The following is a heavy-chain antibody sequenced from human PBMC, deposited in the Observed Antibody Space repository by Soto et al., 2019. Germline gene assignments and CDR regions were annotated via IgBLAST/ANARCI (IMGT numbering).Heavy chain of an antibody. CDR2: TTGHGGTK. J-gene: IGHJ6*02. D-gene: IGHD6-13*01. CDR1: GYMFSDFP. Sequence: GSLRLSCAASGYMFSDFPVHWLRRAPGKGLEYVAGTTGHGGTKHYADYAKGRFSTHSDNSKNTLYLKMGSLTTEDIGVHYRARASGIAETAVVSSDLDVWGRGTTVTVSS. V-gene: IGHV3-64*02. CDR3: ARASGIAETAVVSSDLDV.